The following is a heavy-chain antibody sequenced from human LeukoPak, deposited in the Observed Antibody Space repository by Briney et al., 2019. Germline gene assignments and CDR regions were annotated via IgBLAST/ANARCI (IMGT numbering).Heavy chain of an antibody. CDR3: ARGSVLRYFDWLLYYNWFDP. V-gene: IGHV5-51*01. J-gene: IGHJ5*02. CDR2: IYPGDSDT. D-gene: IGHD3-9*01. Sequence: GESLQISCQGSGYSFTSYWIGWVRQMPGKGLEWMGIIYPGDSDTRYSPSFQGQVTISADKSISTAYLQWSSLKASDTAMYYCARGSVLRYFDWLLYYNWFDPWGQGTLVTVSS. CDR1: GYSFTSYW.